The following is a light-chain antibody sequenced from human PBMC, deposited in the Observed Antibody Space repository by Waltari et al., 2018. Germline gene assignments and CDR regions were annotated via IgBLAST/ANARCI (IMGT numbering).Light chain of an antibody. Sequence: QSALTQPPSASGSAGQSVTISCTGTSSDIGGYNFVSWYQQHPGKVPKLIISEVNKRPSGVPDRFSASKSGNTASLTVSWLQAEDEADYYCSSYAGTKNPYVFGTGTKVTVL. CDR1: SSDIGGYNF. J-gene: IGLJ1*01. V-gene: IGLV2-8*01. CDR2: EVN. CDR3: SSYAGTKNPYV.